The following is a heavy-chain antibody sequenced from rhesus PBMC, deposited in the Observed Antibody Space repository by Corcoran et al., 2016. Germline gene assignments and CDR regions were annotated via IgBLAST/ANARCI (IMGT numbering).Heavy chain of an antibody. Sequence: QVQLQESGPGLVKPSETLSLTCAVSGGSISSINWWSWIRQPPGKGLEWIGYSSGCIGYISESTRNTSHNPTLKCRITLSKDTSSIQFSLKLSSVTAADTAVYYCARHTIVVANDIRSLDVWGRGVLVTVSS. D-gene: IGHD3-16*01. V-gene: IGHV4-65*01. CDR3: ARHTIVVANDIRSLDV. CDR1: GGSISSINW. J-gene: IGHJ5-2*02. CDR2: ISESTRNT.